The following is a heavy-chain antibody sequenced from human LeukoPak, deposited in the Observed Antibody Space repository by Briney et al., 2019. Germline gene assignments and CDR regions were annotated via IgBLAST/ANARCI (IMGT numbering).Heavy chain of an antibody. CDR2: ISSSSRYT. V-gene: IGHV3-11*06. CDR1: GFTFSDYY. J-gene: IGHJ3*02. D-gene: IGHD3-10*01. Sequence: GGSLRLSCAASGFTFSDYYMSWIRQAPGRGLEWVSYISSSSRYTNYADSVKGRFTISRDNAKNSLYLQMNSLRAEDTAVYYCARGGGITMVRGVSDAFDIWGQGTMVTVSS. CDR3: ARGGGITMVRGVSDAFDI.